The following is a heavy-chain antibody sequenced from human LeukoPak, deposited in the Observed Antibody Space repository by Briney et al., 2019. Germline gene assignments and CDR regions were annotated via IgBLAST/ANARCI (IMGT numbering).Heavy chain of an antibody. CDR1: GFTVSSNY. D-gene: IGHD3-10*01. Sequence: AGGSLRLSCAASGFTVSSNYMSWVRQAPGKGLEWVSVIYSGGSTYYADSVKGRFTISRDNSKNTLYLQMNSLRAEDTAVYYCARDRGYYGSGMDVWGKGTTVTISS. V-gene: IGHV3-66*01. CDR3: ARDRGYYGSGMDV. CDR2: IYSGGST. J-gene: IGHJ6*04.